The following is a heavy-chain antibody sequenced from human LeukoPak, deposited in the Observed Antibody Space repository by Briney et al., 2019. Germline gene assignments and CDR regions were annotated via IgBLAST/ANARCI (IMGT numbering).Heavy chain of an antibody. Sequence: PGTSLRLSCAASGFTFSSYAMHWVRQAPGRGLEWMAVISYDGSNKYYADSVKGRFSISRDNSKNTLYLQMNSLRAEDTAVYYCARDCRDRYHTPDYYYYYGMDVWGQGTTVTVSS. CDR2: ISYDGSNK. CDR1: GFTFSSYA. D-gene: IGHD1-14*01. V-gene: IGHV3-30-3*01. CDR3: ARDCRDRYHTPDYYYYYGMDV. J-gene: IGHJ6*02.